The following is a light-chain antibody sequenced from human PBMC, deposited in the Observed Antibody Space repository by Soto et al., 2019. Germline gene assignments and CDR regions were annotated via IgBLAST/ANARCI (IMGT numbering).Light chain of an antibody. CDR3: QHYHSDPIS. CDR2: WAS. CDR1: QTILYSSNNKNC. Sequence: DLVLTQSPDSLAVSLGERATINCKSSQTILYSSNNKNCLAWFQQKPGQPPKLLIYWASTRESGVPDRFSGSGSGTDFTLTISSLQAEDVAVYYCQHYHSDPISFGQGTRLEIK. V-gene: IGKV4-1*01. J-gene: IGKJ5*01.